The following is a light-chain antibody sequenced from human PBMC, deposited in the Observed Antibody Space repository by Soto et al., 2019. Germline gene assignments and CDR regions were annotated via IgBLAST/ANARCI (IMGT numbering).Light chain of an antibody. Sequence: DIQMTQSPSTLSASVGDRVTITCRASQSISSWLAWYQQKPGKAPKLLIYDASSLESGVPSRFSGSGSGTDFTLAISRLEPEDFAVYFCQQYGSSYTFGQGTKLEIK. CDR2: DAS. CDR3: QQYGSSYT. CDR1: QSISSW. J-gene: IGKJ2*01. V-gene: IGKV1-5*01.